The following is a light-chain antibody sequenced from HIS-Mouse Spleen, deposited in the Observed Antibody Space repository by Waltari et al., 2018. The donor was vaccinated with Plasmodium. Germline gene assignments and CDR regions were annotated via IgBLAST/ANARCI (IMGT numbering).Light chain of an antibody. Sequence: DIQMTQSPSSLSASVGDRVTITCPASQSISSYLNWYQQKPGKAPKLLTYAASSLQSRVPSRFSGTGSGTDFTLTISSLQPEDFATYFCQQSYSTWTFGQGTKVEIK. J-gene: IGKJ1*01. CDR2: AAS. V-gene: IGKV1-39*01. CDR3: QQSYSTWT. CDR1: QSISSY.